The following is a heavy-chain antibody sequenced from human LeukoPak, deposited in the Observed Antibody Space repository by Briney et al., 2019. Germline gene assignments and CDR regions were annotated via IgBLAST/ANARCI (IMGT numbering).Heavy chain of an antibody. CDR2: ISGSGAST. CDR3: AKSHSVAVAGTYSTYYFDS. D-gene: IGHD6-19*01. J-gene: IGHJ4*02. CDR1: GFTFSSFA. Sequence: PGGSLRLSCAASGFTFSSFAMSWVRQAPGRGLEWVSSISGSGASTYYADSVKGRFTISRDNSRNTLNLQMSSLRAEDTAVYYCAKSHSVAVAGTYSTYYFDSWGQGTLVTVSS. V-gene: IGHV3-23*01.